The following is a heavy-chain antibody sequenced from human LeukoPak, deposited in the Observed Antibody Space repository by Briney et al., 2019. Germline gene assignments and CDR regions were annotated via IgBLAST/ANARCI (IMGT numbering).Heavy chain of an antibody. CDR1: GYTFSGYY. Sequence: ASVKVSCKASGYTFSGYYIHWVRQAPGQGLEWMGWINPNSGGTNYAQKFQGRVTTTRDTSISTAYMELSRLRSDDTAMYYCARDQDYYGSGSPDYWGQGTLVTVSS. CDR2: INPNSGGT. V-gene: IGHV1-2*02. D-gene: IGHD3-10*01. J-gene: IGHJ4*02. CDR3: ARDQDYYGSGSPDY.